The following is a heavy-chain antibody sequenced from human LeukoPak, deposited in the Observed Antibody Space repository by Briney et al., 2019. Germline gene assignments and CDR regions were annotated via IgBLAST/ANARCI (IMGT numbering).Heavy chain of an antibody. CDR2: IYPGDSDT. CDR1: GYSFTSYW. CDR3: ARRRYYDSSGYYYPPDY. J-gene: IGHJ4*02. D-gene: IGHD3-22*01. V-gene: IGHV5-51*01. Sequence: ESLKISCKGSGYSFTSYWIGWVRQMPGKGLEWMGIIYPGDSDTTYSPSFQGQVTISVDKSITTAYLQWSSLKASDTAMYYCARRRYYDSSGYYYPPDYWGQGTLVTVSS.